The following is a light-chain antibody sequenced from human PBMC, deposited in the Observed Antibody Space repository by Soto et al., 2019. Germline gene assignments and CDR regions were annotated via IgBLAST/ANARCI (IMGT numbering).Light chain of an antibody. CDR1: QSISTF. J-gene: IGKJ1*01. V-gene: IGKV1-9*01. CDR2: AAS. CDR3: QQLHGYPIT. Sequence: DSRTTQSPSTLSASAGDTVTITCRASQSISTFLAWYQQKPGKAPKLLIYAASNFQSGVPSRFSGSGSGTHFTLTISSLQPEDFATYYCQQLHGYPITFGQGTKVDIK.